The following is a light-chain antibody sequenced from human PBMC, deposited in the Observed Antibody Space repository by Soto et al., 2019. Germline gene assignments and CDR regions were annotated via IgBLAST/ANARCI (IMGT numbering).Light chain of an antibody. CDR3: QVWDRTSDHYV. Sequence: SYELTQPPSVSVVPGQTATITCGGNNIGSKSVPWYQQKPGQAPVLVLYADSDRPSGIPERFSGSNSGNTATLTISRVEAGDEADYYCQVWDRTSDHYVFGTGTKLTVL. CDR2: ADS. J-gene: IGLJ1*01. CDR1: NIGSKS. V-gene: IGLV3-21*02.